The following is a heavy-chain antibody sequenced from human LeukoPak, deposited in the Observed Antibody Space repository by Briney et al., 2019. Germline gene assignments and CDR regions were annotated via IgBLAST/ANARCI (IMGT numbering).Heavy chain of an antibody. CDR1: GFTFSSYS. CDR3: ARDMVTAIQMAFDI. CDR2: ISSSSSYI. D-gene: IGHD2-21*02. J-gene: IGHJ3*02. V-gene: IGHV3-21*01. Sequence: GGSLRLSCAASGFTFSSYSMNWVRQAPGKGLEWVSSISSSSSYIYYADSVKGRFTISRDNAKNSLYLQMNSLRAEDTAVYYCARDMVTAIQMAFDIWGQGTMVTVSS.